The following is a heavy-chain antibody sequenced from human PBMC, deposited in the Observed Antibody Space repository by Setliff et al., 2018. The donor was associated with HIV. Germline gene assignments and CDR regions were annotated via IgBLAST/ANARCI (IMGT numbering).Heavy chain of an antibody. D-gene: IGHD2-21*01. CDR3: ARETVVDCGGCWGY. CDR2: ILPLFGPP. Sequence: SVKVSCKASGGSFRSYVINWVRQAPGQGLEWMGGILPLFGPPKYAQKFQGRVSIAADESTSTSYLVLYSLRYEDTAVYYCARETVVDCGGCWGYWGQGTLVTVSS. V-gene: IGHV1-69*13. J-gene: IGHJ4*02. CDR1: GGSFRSYV.